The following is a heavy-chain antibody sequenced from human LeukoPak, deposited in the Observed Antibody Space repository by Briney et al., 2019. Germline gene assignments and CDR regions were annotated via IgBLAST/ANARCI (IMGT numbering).Heavy chain of an antibody. CDR3: ARSGTLYYYDSSGYQSSPNWFDP. J-gene: IGHJ5*02. CDR2: IYYSGST. V-gene: IGHV4-61*08. D-gene: IGHD3-22*01. Sequence: SETLSLTCAVSGGSISSGGYSWSWIRQPPGKGLEWTGYIYYSGSTNYNPSLKSRVTISVDTSKNQFSLKLSSVTAADTAVYYCARSGTLYYYDSSGYQSSPNWFDPWGQGTLVTVSS. CDR1: GGSISSGGYS.